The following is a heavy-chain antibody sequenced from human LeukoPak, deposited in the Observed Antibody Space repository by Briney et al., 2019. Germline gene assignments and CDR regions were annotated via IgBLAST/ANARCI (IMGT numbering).Heavy chain of an antibody. J-gene: IGHJ6*02. CDR2: MNPNSGNT. CDR1: GYTFTSYG. D-gene: IGHD3-22*01. CDR3: ASADYYDSSRYYYYGMDV. V-gene: IGHV1-8*02. Sequence: ASVKVSCKASGYTFTSYGISWVRQATGQGLEWMGWMNPNSGNTGYAQKFQGRVTMTRNTSISTAYMELSSLRSEDTAVYYCASADYYDSSRYYYYGMDVWGQGTTVTVSS.